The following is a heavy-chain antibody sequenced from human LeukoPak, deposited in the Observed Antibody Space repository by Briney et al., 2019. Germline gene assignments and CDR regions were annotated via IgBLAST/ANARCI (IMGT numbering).Heavy chain of an antibody. J-gene: IGHJ4*02. CDR2: ISGSGGST. CDR3: ARAGRGFGEYTFDY. Sequence: GGTLRLSCAASGFTFSSYGMSWVRQAPGKGLEWVSAISGSGGSTYYADSVKGRFTISRDNSKNTLYLQMNSLRAEDTAVYYCARAGRGFGEYTFDYWGQGTLVTVSS. D-gene: IGHD3-10*01. V-gene: IGHV3-23*01. CDR1: GFTFSSYG.